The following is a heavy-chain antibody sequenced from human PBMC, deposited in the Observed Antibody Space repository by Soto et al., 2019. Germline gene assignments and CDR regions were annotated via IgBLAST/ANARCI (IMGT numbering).Heavy chain of an antibody. CDR2: ISSRSSTI. V-gene: IGHV3-11*01. Sequence: QVQLVESGGGLVKPGGSLRLSCAASGFTFSDYYMSWIRQAPGKGLEWVAYISSRSSTIFYADSVKGRFTISRDNVKNSLYLQMNSLRAEDTAVYYSANGTNGAFFVYCGQGILVTVSS. J-gene: IGHJ4*02. D-gene: IGHD2-8*01. CDR3: ANGTNGAFFVY. CDR1: GFTFSDYY.